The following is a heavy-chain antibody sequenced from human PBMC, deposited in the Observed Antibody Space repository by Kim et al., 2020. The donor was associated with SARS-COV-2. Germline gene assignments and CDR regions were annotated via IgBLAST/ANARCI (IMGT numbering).Heavy chain of an antibody. D-gene: IGHD2-15*01. CDR1: GFTFSSYA. CDR3: VKDGEGEYCSGGSCPRDGFDY. J-gene: IGHJ4*02. V-gene: IGHV3-64D*09. Sequence: GGSLRLSCSASGFTFSSYAMHWVRQAPGKGLEYVSAISSNGGSTYYADSVKGRFTISRDNSKNTLYLQMSSLRAEDTAVYYCVKDGEGEYCSGGSCPRDGFDYWGQGTLVTVSS. CDR2: ISSNGGST.